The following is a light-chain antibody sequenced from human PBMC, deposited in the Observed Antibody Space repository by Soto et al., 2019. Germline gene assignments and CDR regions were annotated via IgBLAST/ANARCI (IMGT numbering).Light chain of an antibody. CDR2: LGS. Sequence: DIVMTQSPLFLSVTPGEPASISCRSSQSLLHSDGYNYLDCYLQKPGQSPQVLIYLGSNRASGDPDCLRGSGSGTDFTVKIIRVEADDVGVYYCMQAPQIPWTFGQGTKVEIK. CDR3: MQAPQIPWT. V-gene: IGKV2-28*01. J-gene: IGKJ1*01. CDR1: QSLLHSDGYNY.